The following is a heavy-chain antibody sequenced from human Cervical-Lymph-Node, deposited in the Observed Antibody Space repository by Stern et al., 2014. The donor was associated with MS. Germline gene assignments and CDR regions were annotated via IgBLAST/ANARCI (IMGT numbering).Heavy chain of an antibody. D-gene: IGHD3-3*01. Sequence: QITLKESGPALVKPTQTLTLTCTFSGFSLSTSGMRVSWIRQPPGKALEWLARIYWDAYKFHSTSLKNRLTISTETLQNQVVLTMTNMDPVDTATYYCARSPPYYEFWNDYYYFDYWGQGTLVAVSS. CDR3: ARSPPYYEFWNDYYYFDY. CDR2: IYWDAYK. CDR1: GFSLSTSGMR. J-gene: IGHJ4*02. V-gene: IGHV2-70*04.